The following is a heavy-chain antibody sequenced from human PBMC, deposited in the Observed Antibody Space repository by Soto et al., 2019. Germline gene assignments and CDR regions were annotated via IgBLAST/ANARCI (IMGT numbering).Heavy chain of an antibody. V-gene: IGHV4-34*01. J-gene: IGHJ6*02. D-gene: IGHD2-15*01. Sequence: ETLSLTCAVYGGSFSGYYWSWIRQPPGKGLEWIGEINHSGSTNYNPSLKSRVTISVDTSKNQFSLKLSSVTAADTAVYYCARYCSGGSCYSIFRGGYGMDVWGQGTTVTVSS. CDR1: GGSFSGYY. CDR2: INHSGST. CDR3: ARYCSGGSCYSIFRGGYGMDV.